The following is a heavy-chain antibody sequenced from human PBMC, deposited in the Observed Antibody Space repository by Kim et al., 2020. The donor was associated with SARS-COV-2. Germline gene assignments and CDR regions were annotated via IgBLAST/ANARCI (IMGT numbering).Heavy chain of an antibody. V-gene: IGHV3-33*06. D-gene: IGHD3-22*01. CDR2: IWNDGSYK. Sequence: GGSLRLSCAASGFTFSSYAMNSVRQAPGKGLEWVAPIWNDGSYKNYAESVKGRFTISRDNSNNRLYLEMSSLRAEDTAVYYCANEIRFDSSGYFDLWGQG. CDR1: GFTFSSYA. CDR3: ANEIRFDSSGYFDL. J-gene: IGHJ5*02.